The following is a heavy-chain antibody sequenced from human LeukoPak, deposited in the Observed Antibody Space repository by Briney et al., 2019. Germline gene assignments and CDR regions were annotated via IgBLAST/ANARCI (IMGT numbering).Heavy chain of an antibody. CDR1: GYTFTDRY. V-gene: IGHV1-2*02. J-gene: IGHJ4*02. CDR3: ARDRDSSGYYYGY. CDR2: IYPNGGGT. D-gene: IGHD3-22*01. Sequence: ASVKVSCKASGYTFTDRYIHWVRQAPGQGLEWMGWIYPNGGGTTYAQKFQGRVTMTRDTSISTAYMELSRLRSDDTAVYYCARDRDSSGYYYGYWGQGTLVTVSS.